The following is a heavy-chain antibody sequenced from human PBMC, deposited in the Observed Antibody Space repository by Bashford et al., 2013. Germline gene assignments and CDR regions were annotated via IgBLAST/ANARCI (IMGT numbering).Heavy chain of an antibody. CDR3: TTGYCSSTSCYVERGLYYYYYGMDV. D-gene: IGHD2-2*01. Sequence: VRQAPGMGLEWVGRIKSKSDGGTTDFAAPVKGRFTISRDDSKNMLFLQMNSLETEDSAVYYCTTGYCSSTSCYVERGLYYYYYGMDVWGQGTTVTVSS. J-gene: IGHJ6*02. V-gene: IGHV3-15*01. CDR2: IKSKSDGGTT.